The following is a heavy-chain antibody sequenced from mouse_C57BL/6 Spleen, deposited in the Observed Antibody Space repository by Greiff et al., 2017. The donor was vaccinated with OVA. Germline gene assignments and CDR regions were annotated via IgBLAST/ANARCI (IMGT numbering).Heavy chain of an antibody. CDR2: IHPNSGST. CDR3: ARWDDGYWYFDV. D-gene: IGHD2-3*01. Sequence: QVQLQQPGAELVKPGASVKLSCKASGYTFTSYWMHWVKQRPGQGLEWIGMIHPNSGSTNYNEKFKSKATLTVDKSSSTAYMQLSSLTSEDSAVYYCARWDDGYWYFDVWGTGTTVTVSS. CDR1: GYTFTSYW. V-gene: IGHV1-64*01. J-gene: IGHJ1*03.